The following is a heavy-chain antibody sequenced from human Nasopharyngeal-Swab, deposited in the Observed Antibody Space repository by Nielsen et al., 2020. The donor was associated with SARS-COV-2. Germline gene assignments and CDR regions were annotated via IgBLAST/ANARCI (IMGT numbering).Heavy chain of an antibody. CDR1: GTNSRSAR. V-gene: IGHV3-74*01. CDR2: LNGEAPTV. D-gene: IGHD7-27*01. Sequence: GEAMKICWAGAGTNSRSARLQGGRQAPGEGLVWGARLNGEAPTVDYADSVKGRFTISRDNAKNTLYLQMNGLRDEDTAIYYCARAGEYRFDYWGQGTLVTVSS. CDR3: ARAGEYRFDY. J-gene: IGHJ4*02.